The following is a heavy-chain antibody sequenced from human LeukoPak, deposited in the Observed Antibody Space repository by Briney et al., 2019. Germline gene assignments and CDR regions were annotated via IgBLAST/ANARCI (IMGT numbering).Heavy chain of an antibody. Sequence: GGSLRLSCAASGFTFSSYGMHWVRQAPGKGLEWVAVIWYDGSNKYYADSVKGRFTISRDNSKNTLYLQMNSLRAEDTAVYYCARDRTIAAHTQSDYWGQGTLVTVSS. D-gene: IGHD6-6*01. J-gene: IGHJ4*02. CDR3: ARDRTIAAHTQSDY. CDR2: IWYDGSNK. V-gene: IGHV3-33*01. CDR1: GFTFSSYG.